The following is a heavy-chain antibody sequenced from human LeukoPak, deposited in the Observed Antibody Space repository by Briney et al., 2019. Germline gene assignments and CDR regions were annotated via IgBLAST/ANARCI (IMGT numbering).Heavy chain of an antibody. D-gene: IGHD1-1*01. CDR2: IYYSGST. Sequence: SETLSLTCTVSGGSISSHYWSWIRQPPGKGLEWIGYIYYSGSTNYNPSLKSRVTISVDTSKNQFSLKLSSVTAADTAVYYCARDRGGATGTYFDYWGQGTLVTVSS. J-gene: IGHJ4*02. CDR3: ARDRGGATGTYFDY. V-gene: IGHV4-59*11. CDR1: GGSISSHY.